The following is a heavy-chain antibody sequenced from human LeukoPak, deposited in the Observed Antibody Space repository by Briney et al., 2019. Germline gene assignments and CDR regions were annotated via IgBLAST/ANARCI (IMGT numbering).Heavy chain of an antibody. CDR2: ISYDGSIK. J-gene: IGHJ3*01. CDR1: GFTFTSYA. Sequence: GRSLRLSRVASGFTFTSYAMHWVRQAPGKGLEWVTVISYDGSIKYYADSVKGRFTISRDISKNTLYLQMNSLRAEDTAVYYCARKPDAFDLWGQGTMVTVSS. V-gene: IGHV3-30-3*01. CDR3: ARKPDAFDL.